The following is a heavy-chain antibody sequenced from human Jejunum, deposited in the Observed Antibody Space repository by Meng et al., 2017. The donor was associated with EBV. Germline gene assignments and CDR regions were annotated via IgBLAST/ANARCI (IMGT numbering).Heavy chain of an antibody. J-gene: IGHJ4*02. Sequence: LPGAGPRFEKSSGTLSLTCFVSGGSISDNDWCSGVRQPPGKGLEWLGEIYHGGGTNYNPSLESRVTISVDKSKNQFSLKLNSVTVADTAVYYCAGNGYYALEYWGPGILVTVSS. CDR3: AGNGYYALEY. V-gene: IGHV4-4*02. CDR2: IYHGGGT. D-gene: IGHD3-22*01. CDR1: GGSISDNDW.